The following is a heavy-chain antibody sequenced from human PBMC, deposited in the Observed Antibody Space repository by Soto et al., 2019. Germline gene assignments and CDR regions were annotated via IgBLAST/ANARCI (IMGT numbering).Heavy chain of an antibody. D-gene: IGHD3-3*01. CDR1: GFTVSSNY. CDR3: ARVGTLGDFWSGYLSYGMDV. CDR2: IYSGGST. V-gene: IGHV3-53*01. Sequence: GGSLRLSCAASGFTVSSNYMSWVRQAPGKGLEWVSVIYSGGSTYYADSVKGRFTISRDNSKNTLYLQMNSLRAEDTAVYYCARVGTLGDFWSGYLSYGMDVWGQGTTVTVSS. J-gene: IGHJ6*02.